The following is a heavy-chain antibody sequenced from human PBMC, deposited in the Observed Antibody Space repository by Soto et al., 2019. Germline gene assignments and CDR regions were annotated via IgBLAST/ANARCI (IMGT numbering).Heavy chain of an antibody. J-gene: IGHJ4*02. Sequence: GESLKISFKASGFTFSSYSLCWVRHMPGKGLQWMGNIFSSDSSAKYSPSFVGQVNISVDRSINTAYLQWSSLKAPDTAIYYCGTWSGSSWFDYLGPGTLVTVSS. D-gene: IGHD2-2*01. CDR3: GTWSGSSWFDY. CDR1: GFTFSSYS. CDR2: IFSSDSSA. V-gene: IGHV5-51*01.